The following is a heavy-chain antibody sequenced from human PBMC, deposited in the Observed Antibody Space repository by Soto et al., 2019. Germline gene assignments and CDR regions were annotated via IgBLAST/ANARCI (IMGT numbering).Heavy chain of an antibody. CDR2: IYYSGST. D-gene: IGHD1-26*01. Sequence: ASETLSLTCTVSGGSISSGGYYWSWIRQHPGKGLEWIGYIYYSGSTYYNPSLKSRVTISVDTSKNQFSLKLSSVTAADTAVYYCASREGYFNWFDPWGQGTLVTVSS. CDR3: ASREGYFNWFDP. J-gene: IGHJ5*02. V-gene: IGHV4-31*03. CDR1: GGSISSGGYY.